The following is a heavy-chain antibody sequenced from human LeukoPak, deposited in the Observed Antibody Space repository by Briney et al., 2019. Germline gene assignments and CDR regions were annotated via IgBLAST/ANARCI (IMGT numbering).Heavy chain of an antibody. V-gene: IGHV3-66*01. J-gene: IGHJ4*02. D-gene: IGHD4-23*01. CDR1: GFTVSSNY. Sequence: GGSLRLSCAASGFTVSSNYMSWVRQAPGKGLEWVSVIYSGGSTYYADSAKGRFTISRDNSKNTLYLQMNNLRAEDTAIYYCARYSGDYSANLYYFDYWGQGTLVTVSS. CDR3: ARYSGDYSANLYYFDY. CDR2: IYSGGST.